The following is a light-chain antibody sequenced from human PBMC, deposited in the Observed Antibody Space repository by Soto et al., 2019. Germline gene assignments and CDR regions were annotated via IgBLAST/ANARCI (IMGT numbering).Light chain of an antibody. CDR2: EVS. CDR1: SSDVGGYNY. V-gene: IGLV2-14*01. Sequence: QSALTQPASVSGSPGQSITISCTGTSSDVGGYNYVSWYQQHPGKAPKLMIYEVSNRPSGVSNRFSGSKSGNTASLTISGLQPEDEADYYCSSYTSSNSVVFGGGTKLTVL. CDR3: SSYTSSNSVV. J-gene: IGLJ2*01.